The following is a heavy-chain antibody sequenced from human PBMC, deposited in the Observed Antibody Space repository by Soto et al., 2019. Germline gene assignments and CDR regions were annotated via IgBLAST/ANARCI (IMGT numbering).Heavy chain of an antibody. CDR2: IIPIFGTA. V-gene: IGHV1-69*01. J-gene: IGHJ6*02. D-gene: IGHD6-6*01. Sequence: QVQLVQSGAEVKKPGSSVKVSCKASGGTFSSYAISWVRQAPGQGLEWMGGIIPIFGTANYAQKFQGRVTITADESTSTAYMELSSLRSEDTAVYYCAHRIAARPVMRYYYGMDVWGQGTTVTVSS. CDR3: AHRIAARPVMRYYYGMDV. CDR1: GGTFSSYA.